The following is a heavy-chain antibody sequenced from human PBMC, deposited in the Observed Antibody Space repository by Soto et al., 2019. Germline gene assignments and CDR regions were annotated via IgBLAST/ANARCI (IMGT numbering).Heavy chain of an antibody. D-gene: IGHD3-10*01. CDR2: ISDGGST. J-gene: IGHJ6*02. Sequence: SETLSLTCSVSGESSSGYSWNWIRQPPGKGLEWIGEISDGGSTKYNSSLASRLTLSVDTSKRQLFLRLRSVTAADAAVYYCASRRRGITMVGATYALDVWGQGTAVTVSS. CDR1: GESSSGYS. V-gene: IGHV4-34*01. CDR3: ASRRRGITMVGATYALDV.